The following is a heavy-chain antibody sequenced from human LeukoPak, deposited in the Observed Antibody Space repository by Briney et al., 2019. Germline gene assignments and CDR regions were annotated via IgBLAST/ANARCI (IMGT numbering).Heavy chain of an antibody. J-gene: IGHJ5*01. CDR3: ARENFDS. V-gene: IGHV3-30*14. CDR1: GFAFSNFA. Sequence: GGSLRLSCSASGFAFSNFAMHWVRQAPGKGLEWVAVVSYEGTIKYYSDSAKGRFTISRDNSANIISLQMNSLTTQDTAAYYCARENFDSWGQGTLVAVSS. CDR2: VSYEGTIK.